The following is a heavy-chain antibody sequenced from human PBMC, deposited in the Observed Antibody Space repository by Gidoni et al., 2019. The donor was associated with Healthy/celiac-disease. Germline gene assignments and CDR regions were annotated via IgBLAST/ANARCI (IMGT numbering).Heavy chain of an antibody. Sequence: EVQLVESGGGLVQPGGSLRLSCAASGFTFSSYWMSWVRQAPGKGLEWVANIKQDGSEKYYVDSVKGRFNISRDNAKNSLYLQMNSLRAEDTAVYYCARENDSSSWYDNYYYYGMDVWGQGTTVTVSS. D-gene: IGHD6-13*01. CDR3: ARENDSSSWYDNYYYYGMDV. J-gene: IGHJ6*02. CDR2: IKQDGSEK. CDR1: GFTFSSYW. V-gene: IGHV3-7*01.